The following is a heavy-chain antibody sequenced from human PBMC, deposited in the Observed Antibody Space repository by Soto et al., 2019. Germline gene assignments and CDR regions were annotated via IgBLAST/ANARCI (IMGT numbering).Heavy chain of an antibody. CDR1: GFTFSSYG. J-gene: IGHJ4*01. CDR3: ARDGYCSGGSCYSVPVFDY. Sequence: QVQLVESGGGVVQPGRSLRLSCAASGFTFSSYGMHWVRQAPGKGLEWVAVIWYDGSNKYYADSVKGRFTISRDNSKNPLSLQMNSLRAEDTAVYYCARDGYCSGGSCYSVPVFDYWGHGTLVTVSS. CDR2: IWYDGSNK. V-gene: IGHV3-33*01. D-gene: IGHD2-15*01.